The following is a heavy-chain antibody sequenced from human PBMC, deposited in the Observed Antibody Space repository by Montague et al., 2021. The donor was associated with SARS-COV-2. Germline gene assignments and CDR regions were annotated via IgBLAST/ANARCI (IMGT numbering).Heavy chain of an antibody. Sequence: TLSLTCTVSGGSISSASYYWNWIRQPAGKGLEWIGHIYSTVITNYNPSLKSRVTISVDLSKNQFSLKMTSVTAADTAVYYCARDPHDYGWFDPWGQGTLVTVSS. CDR2: IYSTVIT. D-gene: IGHD4-17*01. J-gene: IGHJ5*02. CDR3: ARDPHDYGWFDP. CDR1: GGSISSASYY. V-gene: IGHV4-61*09.